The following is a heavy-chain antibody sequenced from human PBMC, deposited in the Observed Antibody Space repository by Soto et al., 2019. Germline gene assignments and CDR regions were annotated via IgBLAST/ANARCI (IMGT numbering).Heavy chain of an antibody. CDR1: GFIFSTYG. D-gene: IGHD1-26*01. CDR2: IWNDASEK. Sequence: GGSLRLSCVASGFIFSTYGMHWVRQSPGKGLEWVAVIWNDASEKHYAESVKGRFTISRDNTRDTMYLQMNSLRAEDTAVYYCARDPIGPGIFDYWGQGTLVTVSA. V-gene: IGHV3-33*01. J-gene: IGHJ4*02. CDR3: ARDPIGPGIFDY.